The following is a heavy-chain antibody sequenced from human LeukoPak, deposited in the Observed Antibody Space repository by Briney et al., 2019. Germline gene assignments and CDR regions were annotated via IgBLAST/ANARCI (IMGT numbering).Heavy chain of an antibody. V-gene: IGHV1-18*01. Sequence: ASVKVSCKASGYTFTSYGIGWVRQAPGQGLEWMGWISAYNGNTNYAQKLQGRVTMTTDTSTSTAYMELRSLRSDDTAVYYCARVRDYYDSSGYFGPDYWGQGTLVTVSS. D-gene: IGHD3-22*01. J-gene: IGHJ4*02. CDR2: ISAYNGNT. CDR3: ARVRDYYDSSGYFGPDY. CDR1: GYTFTSYG.